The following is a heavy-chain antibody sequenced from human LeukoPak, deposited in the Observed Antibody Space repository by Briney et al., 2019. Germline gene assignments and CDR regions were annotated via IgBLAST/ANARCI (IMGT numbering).Heavy chain of an antibody. D-gene: IGHD2-21*01. V-gene: IGHV4-59*01. CDR1: GGSISSYY. J-gene: IGHJ2*01. CDR2: IYYSGST. Sequence: PSETLSLTCTVPGGSISSYYWSWIRQPPGKGLEWIGYIYYSGSTNYNPSLKSRVTISVDTSKNQFSLKLSSVTAADTAVYYCARSDSLWAYFDLWGRGTLVTVSS. CDR3: ARSDSLWAYFDL.